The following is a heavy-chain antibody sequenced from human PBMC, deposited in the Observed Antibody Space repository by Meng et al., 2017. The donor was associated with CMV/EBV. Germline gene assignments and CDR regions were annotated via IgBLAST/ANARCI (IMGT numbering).Heavy chain of an antibody. CDR3: ARLYDSSGYYLGYFDY. J-gene: IGHJ4*02. D-gene: IGHD3-22*01. CDR1: GFSLSTSGVG. CDR2: IYWDDDK. Sequence: TLKESAPTLVQPTQNLTLTCTFSGFSLSTSGVGVGWIRQPPGKALEWLALIYWDDDKRYSPSLKSRLTITKDTSKNQVVLTMTNMDPVDTATYYCARLYDSSGYYLGYFDYWGQGTLVTVSS. V-gene: IGHV2-5*02.